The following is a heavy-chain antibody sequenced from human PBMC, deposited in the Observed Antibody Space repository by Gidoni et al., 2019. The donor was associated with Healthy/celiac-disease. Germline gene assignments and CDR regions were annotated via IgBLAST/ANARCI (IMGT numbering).Heavy chain of an antibody. D-gene: IGHD3-22*01. J-gene: IGHJ3*02. Sequence: EVQLLESGGGLVQPGGSLRLSCAASGFTFSSYAMSWVRQAPGKGLEWVAAISGSGGSTYYADSVKGRFTISRDNSKNTLYLQMNSLRAEDTAVYYCAKASSGYYDAFDIWGQGTMVTVSS. CDR2: ISGSGGST. CDR3: AKASSGYYDAFDI. CDR1: GFTFSSYA. V-gene: IGHV3-23*01.